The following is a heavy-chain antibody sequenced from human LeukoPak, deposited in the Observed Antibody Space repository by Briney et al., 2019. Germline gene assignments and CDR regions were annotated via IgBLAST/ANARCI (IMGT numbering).Heavy chain of an antibody. CDR1: GVSISSSNSY. J-gene: IGHJ4*02. Sequence: SETLSLTCTVSGVSISSSNSYWGWIRQPPGKGREWIGSIYYSGNTSYNASLKSQVSISIDTSKNQFSLRLTSVTAADTAVYYCARQTGSGLFILPGGQGTLVTVSS. D-gene: IGHD3/OR15-3a*01. V-gene: IGHV4-39*01. CDR2: IYYSGNT. CDR3: ARQTGSGLFILP.